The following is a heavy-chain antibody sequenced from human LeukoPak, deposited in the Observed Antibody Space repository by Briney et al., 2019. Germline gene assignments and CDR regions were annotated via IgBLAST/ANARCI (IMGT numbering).Heavy chain of an antibody. Sequence: ASVKVSCKASGYTFTSYDINWVRQATGQGLEWMGWMNPNSGNTGYAQKFQGRVTMTRNTSISTAYMELSSLRSEDTAVYYCARVTGYYDSSGYYYEGYYFDYWGQGTLVTVFS. CDR3: ARVTGYYDSSGYYYEGYYFDY. CDR1: GYTFTSYD. CDR2: MNPNSGNT. V-gene: IGHV1-8*01. D-gene: IGHD3-22*01. J-gene: IGHJ4*02.